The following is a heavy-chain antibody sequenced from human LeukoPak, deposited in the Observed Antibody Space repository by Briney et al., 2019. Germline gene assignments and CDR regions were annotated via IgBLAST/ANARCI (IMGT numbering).Heavy chain of an antibody. D-gene: IGHD2-8*02. CDR1: GFTFSTFA. CDR3: ATYRQVLLPFES. CDR2: IFPSGGEI. Sequence: GGSLRLSCAASGFTFSTFAMIWVRQPPGKGLEGVSSIFPSGGEIHYADSVRGRFTISRDNSKSTLSLQMNSLRAEDTAIYYCATYRQVLLPFESWGQGTPVTVSS. J-gene: IGHJ4*02. V-gene: IGHV3-23*01.